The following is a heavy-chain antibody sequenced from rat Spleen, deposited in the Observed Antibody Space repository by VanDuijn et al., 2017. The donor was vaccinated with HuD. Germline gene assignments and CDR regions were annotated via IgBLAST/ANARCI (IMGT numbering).Heavy chain of an antibody. CDR1: GFTFSDYY. CDR2: ISYDGTST. V-gene: IGHV5-22*01. Sequence: EVQLVESGGGLVQPGRPLKLSCEASGFTFSDYYMAWVRQAPKKGLEWVASISYDGTSTYYRDSVKGRFTISRDNAKSTLYLQMNSLRSEDTATYYSTRHDGKYGGYSDYFDYWGQGVMVTVSS. CDR3: TRHDGKYGGYSDYFDY. D-gene: IGHD1-11*01. J-gene: IGHJ2*01.